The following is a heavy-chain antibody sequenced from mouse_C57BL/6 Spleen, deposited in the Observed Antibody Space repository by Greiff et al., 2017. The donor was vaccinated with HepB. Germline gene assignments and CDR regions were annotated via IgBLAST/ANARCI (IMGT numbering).Heavy chain of an antibody. CDR1: EFTFSDYG. V-gene: IGHV5-17*01. D-gene: IGHD2-3*01. CDR3: AHYGYYLYYAMDY. Sequence: EVRLVESGGGLVKPGGSLQLSCAASEFTFSDYGMHWVRQAPEKGLEWVAYISSGSSTIYYADTVKGRFTISRDNAKNTLFLQMTSLRSEDTAMYYCAHYGYYLYYAMDYWGQGTSVTVSS. J-gene: IGHJ4*01. CDR2: ISSGSSTI.